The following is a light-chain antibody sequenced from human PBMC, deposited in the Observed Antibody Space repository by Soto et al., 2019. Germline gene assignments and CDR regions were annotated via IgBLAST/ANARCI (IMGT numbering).Light chain of an antibody. V-gene: IGLV1-40*01. CDR1: ISNIGAGYD. Sequence: QSVLTQPPSVSGAPGQRVTISCTGSISNIGAGYDVHWYQQLPGTAPKVLIYGNSNRPSGVPDRFSGSKSGTSASLAITGLQAEDEADYYCQSYDSSLTGAVFGGGTKLTVL. CDR2: GNS. CDR3: QSYDSSLTGAV. J-gene: IGLJ2*01.